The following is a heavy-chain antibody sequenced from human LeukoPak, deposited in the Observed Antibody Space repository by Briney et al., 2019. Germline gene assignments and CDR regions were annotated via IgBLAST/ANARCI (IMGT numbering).Heavy chain of an antibody. D-gene: IGHD6-13*01. CDR1: GGSISSYY. J-gene: IGHJ3*02. V-gene: IGHV4-59*01. Sequence: NPSETLSLTCTVSGGSISSYYWSWIRQPPGKGLEWIGYIYYSGSTNYNPSLKSRVTISVDTSKNQFSLKLSSVTAADTAVYYCARVAAAEDYPNDMGAFDIWGQGTMVTVSS. CDR2: IYYSGST. CDR3: ARVAAAEDYPNDMGAFDI.